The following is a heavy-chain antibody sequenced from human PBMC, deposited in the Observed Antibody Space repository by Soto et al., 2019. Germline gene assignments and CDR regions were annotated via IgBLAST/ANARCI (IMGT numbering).Heavy chain of an antibody. V-gene: IGHV4-30-4*01. CDR3: ARTYCSGGSCYNDY. CDR1: GGSISSGDYY. J-gene: IGHJ4*02. CDR2: IYYSGST. Sequence: PSETLSLTCTVSGGSISSGDYYWSWIRQPPGKGLEWIGYIYYSGSTYYNPSLKSRVTISVDTSKNQFSLKLSSVTAADTAVYYCARTYCSGGSCYNDYWGQGTLVTVSS. D-gene: IGHD2-15*01.